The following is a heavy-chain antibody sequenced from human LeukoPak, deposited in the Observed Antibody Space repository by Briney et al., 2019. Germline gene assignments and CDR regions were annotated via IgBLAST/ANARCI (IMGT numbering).Heavy chain of an antibody. J-gene: IGHJ4*02. V-gene: IGHV4-34*01. CDR2: INHSGST. Sequence: SETLSLTCAVHGGSFSGYYWSWIRQPPGKGLEWIGEINHSGSTNYNPSLKSRVTISVDTSKNQFSLKLSSVTAADTAVYYCARTLYDFWSGYYSGFDYWGQGTLVTVSS. D-gene: IGHD3-3*01. CDR3: ARTLYDFWSGYYSGFDY. CDR1: GGSFSGYY.